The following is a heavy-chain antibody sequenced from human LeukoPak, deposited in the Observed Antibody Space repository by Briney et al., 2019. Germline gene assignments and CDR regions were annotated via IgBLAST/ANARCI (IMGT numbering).Heavy chain of an antibody. D-gene: IGHD6-13*01. CDR3: AKDRGASSSWYLVFDY. Sequence: PGRSLRLSCAASGFTFSNYGMHWVRQAPGKGLEWVAVISSDGSNKYYADSVKGRFTISRDNSKNTLYPQMNSLRAEDTAVFYCAKDRGASSSWYLVFDYWGQGTLVTVSS. J-gene: IGHJ4*02. V-gene: IGHV3-30*18. CDR2: ISSDGSNK. CDR1: GFTFSNYG.